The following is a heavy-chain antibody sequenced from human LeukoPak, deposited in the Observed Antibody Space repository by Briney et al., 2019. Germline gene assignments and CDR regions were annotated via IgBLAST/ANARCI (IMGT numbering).Heavy chain of an antibody. D-gene: IGHD3-16*02. CDR3: VRDWGNDREFGY. Sequence: GGSLRLSCIASKFTFGDYGMNWVRQAPGKGLEWVSFISSSGNTIYYTDSVKGRFTISRDNAENSVNLQMSSLREEDTAVYYCVRDWGNDREFGYWGQGTLVTVSS. V-gene: IGHV3-48*02. CDR2: ISSSGNTI. CDR1: KFTFGDYG. J-gene: IGHJ4*02.